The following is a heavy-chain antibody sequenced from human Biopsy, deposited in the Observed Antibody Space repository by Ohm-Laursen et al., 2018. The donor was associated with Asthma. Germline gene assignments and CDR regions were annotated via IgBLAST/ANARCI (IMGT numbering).Heavy chain of an antibody. CDR2: IVPLLHRP. V-gene: IGHV1-69*10. CDR3: ARRRDGHNFGFDY. J-gene: IGHJ4*02. D-gene: IGHD5-24*01. CDR1: GYTFIGFH. Sequence: ASVKVSCKASGYTFIGFHIHWMRQAPGQGPEWLGGIVPLLHRPKYAQRLEGRVTITADESTSTAYMELRNLKSDDTAVYSCARRRDGHNFGFDYWGQGILVTVSS.